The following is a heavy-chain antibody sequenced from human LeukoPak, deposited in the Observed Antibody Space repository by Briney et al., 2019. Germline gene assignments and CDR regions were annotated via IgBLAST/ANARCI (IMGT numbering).Heavy chain of an antibody. D-gene: IGHD6-19*01. CDR1: GGTFSSYT. CDR3: ARYSSGWYGYYFDY. V-gene: IGHV1-18*01. J-gene: IGHJ4*02. CDR2: ISAYNGNT. Sequence: GASVKVSCKASGGTFSSYTISWVRQAPGQGLEWMGWISAYNGNTNYGQKLQGRVTMTTDTSTSTAYMELRSLRSDDTAVYYCARYSSGWYGYYFDYWGQGTLVTVSS.